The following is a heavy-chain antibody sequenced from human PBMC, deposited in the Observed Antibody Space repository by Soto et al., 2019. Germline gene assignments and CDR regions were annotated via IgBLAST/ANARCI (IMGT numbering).Heavy chain of an antibody. CDR2: ISGGGDST. J-gene: IGHJ4*02. D-gene: IGHD3-3*01. CDR3: ARRPENFWSGYPEAFDY. Sequence: GGSLRLSCAASGFTFSSYAMSWVRQAPGKRLEWVSAISGGGDSTYYADSVKGRFTISRDNSRNTLYLQMNSLRADDTGVYYCARRPENFWSGYPEAFDYWGPGTLVTVSS. V-gene: IGHV3-23*01. CDR1: GFTFSSYA.